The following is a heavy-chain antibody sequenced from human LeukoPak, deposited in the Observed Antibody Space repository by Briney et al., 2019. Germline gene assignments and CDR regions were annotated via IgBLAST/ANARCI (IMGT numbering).Heavy chain of an antibody. V-gene: IGHV1-69*04. CDR3: AKEAGAQLRPNYFDY. CDR1: RGIFTSYG. CDR2: SIPKLGIE. Sequence: ASVRVSCKASRGIFTSYGISWVRQAPGQGLEWMGRSIPKLGIENFAPRFQGRVTITSDKSTGTVYMELSSLKSEDTAVYYCAKEAGAQLRPNYFDYWGQGTLVIVSS. J-gene: IGHJ4*02. D-gene: IGHD1-1*01.